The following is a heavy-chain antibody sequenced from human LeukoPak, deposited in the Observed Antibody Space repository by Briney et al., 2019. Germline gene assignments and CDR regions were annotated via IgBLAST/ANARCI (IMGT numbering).Heavy chain of an antibody. Sequence: GGSLRLSCATSGFTFKNYGMHWVRQAPGEGLEWVTFLDYTGNNQYYADSMKGRLTISRDNAKNSLYLQMNSLRVEDTAVYYCARDPRTVRIWGQGTLVTVSS. V-gene: IGHV3-30*02. CDR1: GFTFKNYG. CDR3: ARDPRTVRI. CDR2: LDYTGNNQ. D-gene: IGHD1-1*01. J-gene: IGHJ4*02.